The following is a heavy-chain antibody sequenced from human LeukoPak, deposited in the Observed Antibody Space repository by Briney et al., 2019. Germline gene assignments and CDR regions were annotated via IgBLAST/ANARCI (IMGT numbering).Heavy chain of an antibody. V-gene: IGHV4-39*01. Sequence: PSETLSLTCTVSGGSISSSSYYWGWIRQPPGKGLEWIGGIYYSGSTYYNPSLKSRVTISVDTSKNQFSLKLSSVTAADTAVYYCARHPLITILACRSCFDPWGQGTLVTVSS. CDR2: IYYSGST. CDR3: ARHPLITILACRSCFDP. CDR1: GGSISSSSYY. J-gene: IGHJ5*02. D-gene: IGHD3-3*01.